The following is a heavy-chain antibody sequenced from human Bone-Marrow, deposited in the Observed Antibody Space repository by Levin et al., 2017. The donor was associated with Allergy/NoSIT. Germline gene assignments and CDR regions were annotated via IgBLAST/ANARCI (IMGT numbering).Heavy chain of an antibody. CDR1: GGSISSSNW. D-gene: IGHD3-10*01. V-gene: IGHV4-4*02. J-gene: IGHJ6*02. CDR3: ARNTGVGSGSYYNDYYYYGMDV. Sequence: PSETLSLTCAVSGGSISSSNWWSWVRQPPGKGLEWIGEIYHSGSTNYNPSLKSRVTISVDKSKNQFSLKLSSVTAADTAVYYCARNTGVGSGSYYNDYYYYGMDVWGQGTTVTVSS. CDR2: IYHSGST.